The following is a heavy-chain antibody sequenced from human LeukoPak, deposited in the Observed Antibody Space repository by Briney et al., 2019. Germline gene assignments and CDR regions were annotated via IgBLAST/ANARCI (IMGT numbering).Heavy chain of an antibody. CDR1: GFTFSNYA. CDR3: AKHDLSGSYFVY. V-gene: IGHV3-23*01. D-gene: IGHD3-10*01. Sequence: GGSLRLSCAASGFTFSNYALGWVRQAPGKGLEWVSTICGSGSCTYYADSVKGRFTISRDNSRNTLSLQMNSLRVEDAALYYRAKHDLSGSYFVYWGQGTLVTVSS. CDR2: ICGSGSCT. J-gene: IGHJ4*02.